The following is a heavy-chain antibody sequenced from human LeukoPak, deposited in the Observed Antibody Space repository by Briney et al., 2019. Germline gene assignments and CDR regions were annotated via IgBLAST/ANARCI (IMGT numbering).Heavy chain of an antibody. J-gene: IGHJ4*02. Sequence: SQTLSLTCTVSGGSISSYYWSWIRQPPGKGLEWIGYIYYSGSTNYNPSLKSRVTISVDTSKNQFSLKLSSVTAADTAVYYCARGLTPAFGRSGPRGYFDYWGQGTLVTVSS. D-gene: IGHD6-19*01. V-gene: IGHV4-59*12. CDR2: IYYSGST. CDR1: GGSISSYY. CDR3: ARGLTPAFGRSGPRGYFDY.